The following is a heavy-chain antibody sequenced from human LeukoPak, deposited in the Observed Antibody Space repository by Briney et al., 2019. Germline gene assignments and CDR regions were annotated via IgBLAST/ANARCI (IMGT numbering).Heavy chain of an antibody. V-gene: IGHV4-59*01. J-gene: IGHJ6*02. CDR2: IYYSGST. CDR1: GGSISSYY. CDR3: ASPGSNCSSTSCYPYYYYYGMDV. Sequence: PSETLSLTCTVSGGSISSYYWSWIRQPPGKGLEWIGYIYYSGSTNYNPSLKSRVTISVDTSKNQFSLKLSSVTAADTAVYYCASPGSNCSSTSCYPYYYYYGMDVWGQGTTVTVSS. D-gene: IGHD2-2*01.